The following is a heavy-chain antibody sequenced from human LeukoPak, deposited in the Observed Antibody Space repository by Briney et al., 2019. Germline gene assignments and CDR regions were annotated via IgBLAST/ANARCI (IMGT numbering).Heavy chain of an antibody. CDR1: GATFGSYA. D-gene: IGHD6-13*01. V-gene: IGHV1-69*13. CDR2: FIPIFGTA. J-gene: IGHJ6*03. CDR3: ARGAAAGYYYYYYMDV. Sequence: SVKVSCKASGATFGSYAIGWVRRAPGQGLEWMGGFIPIFGTANYAQKFQGRVTITADESTSTAYMELSSLRSEDTAVYYCARGAAAGYYYYYYMDVWGKGTTVTVSS.